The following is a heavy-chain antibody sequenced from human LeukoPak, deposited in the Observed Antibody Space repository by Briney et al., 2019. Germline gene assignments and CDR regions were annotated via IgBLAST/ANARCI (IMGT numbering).Heavy chain of an antibody. V-gene: IGHV3-33*01. CDR1: GFIFRNYG. D-gene: IGHD2-15*01. Sequence: GGSLRLSCAPSGFIFRNYGIHWVRQAPGKGLEWVAIIWYDGSNKYYADSVKGRFTISRDNSKNTLYLQMNSLRAEDTAVYYCARDKEVVQWWFDPWGQGTLVSVSS. CDR3: ARDKEVVQWWFDP. CDR2: IWYDGSNK. J-gene: IGHJ5*02.